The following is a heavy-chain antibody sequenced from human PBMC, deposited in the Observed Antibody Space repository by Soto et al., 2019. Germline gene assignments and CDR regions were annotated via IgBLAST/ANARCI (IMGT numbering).Heavy chain of an antibody. D-gene: IGHD1-26*01. CDR3: ARDIVTLGPRANDAFDL. CDR1: GYIVTTQT. Sequence: QVQLVQSGAEVKKPGASVKLSCRAVGYIVTTQTMNWVRQAPGQSLEWMGWIRAGDDKTKYSQKFQGRVNITSDTSASTVYMELTSLTSEDTAVYYCARDIVTLGPRANDAFDLWGQGTLVTVSS. V-gene: IGHV1-3*01. J-gene: IGHJ3*01. CDR2: IRAGDDKT.